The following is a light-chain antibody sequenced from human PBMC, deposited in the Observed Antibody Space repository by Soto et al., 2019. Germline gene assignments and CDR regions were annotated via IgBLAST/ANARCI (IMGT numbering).Light chain of an antibody. CDR2: EVS. CDR1: SSDVGSYNL. J-gene: IGLJ2*01. Sequence: QSALTQPASVSGSPGQSITISCIGTSSDVGSYNLVSWYQHHPGKAPKLMIYEVSKRPSGVSNRFSGSKSGNTASLTISGLQDEDEADYYCSSYAGSYTSVILGGGTKLTVL. CDR3: SSYAGSYTSVI. V-gene: IGLV2-23*02.